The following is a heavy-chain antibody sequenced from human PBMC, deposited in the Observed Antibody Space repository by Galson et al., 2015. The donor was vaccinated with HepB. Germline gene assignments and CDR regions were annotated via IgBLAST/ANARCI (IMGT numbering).Heavy chain of an antibody. CDR3: ARGTMAARPVGLNY. J-gene: IGHJ4*02. CDR1: GFTVSSTY. V-gene: IGHV3-53*01. CDR2: IYSGGDT. D-gene: IGHD6-6*01. Sequence: SLRLSCAASGFTVSSTYMSWVRQAPGKGLEWLSVIYSGGDTYYADSVKGRFTISRDNSKNTLYLQMNSLRAAATAVYYCARGTMAARPVGLNYWGQGTLVTVSS.